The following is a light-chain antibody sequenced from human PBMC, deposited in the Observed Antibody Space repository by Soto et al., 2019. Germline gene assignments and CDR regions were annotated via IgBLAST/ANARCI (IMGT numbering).Light chain of an antibody. J-gene: IGKJ4*01. CDR2: GAS. CDR1: QGVSRK. V-gene: IGKV3-15*01. Sequence: DIVMTQSPATLSVAPGERVTFSCRASQGVSRKLAWYQHKPGQAPRLLISGASTGATGIPARFSGSGSGTEFTLTISSLQYEDCAIYYCQQYHTWPITFGGVTKVEIK. CDR3: QQYHTWPIT.